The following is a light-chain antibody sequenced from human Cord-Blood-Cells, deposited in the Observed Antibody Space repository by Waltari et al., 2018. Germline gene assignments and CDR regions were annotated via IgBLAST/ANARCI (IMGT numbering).Light chain of an antibody. CDR2: GRS. Sequence: EIVMMQPPATLSVSPGESATLSWRASQSVSSNLVCDQQKPGQAPRPLIYGRSTRATGIPARFSCSGSVREFCLTISSLQSGDIAGYYCQQDNNWWTFGEGTKVEIK. V-gene: IGKV3-15*01. J-gene: IGKJ1*01. CDR3: QQDNNWWT. CDR1: QSVSSN.